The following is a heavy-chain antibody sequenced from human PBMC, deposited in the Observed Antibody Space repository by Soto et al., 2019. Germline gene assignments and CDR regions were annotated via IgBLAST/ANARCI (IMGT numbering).Heavy chain of an antibody. J-gene: IGHJ6*02. V-gene: IGHV1-69*13. CDR2: IIPIFGTA. D-gene: IGHD6-19*01. CDR1: GGTFSSYA. CDR3: ARKESLAVAGTPFYYYYGMDV. Sequence: RASVKVSCKASGGTFSSYAISWVRQAPGQGLEWMGGIIPIFGTANYAQKFQGRVTITADESTSTAYMELSSLRSEDTAGYYCARKESLAVAGTPFYYYYGMDVWGQGTTVTVSS.